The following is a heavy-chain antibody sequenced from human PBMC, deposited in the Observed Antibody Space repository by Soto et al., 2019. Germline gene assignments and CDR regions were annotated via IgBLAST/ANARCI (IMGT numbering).Heavy chain of an antibody. D-gene: IGHD2-21*02. CDR3: ISGHMVVVTALDY. J-gene: IGHJ4*02. CDR1: GFTFSNAW. Sequence: GGSLRLSCAASGFTFSNAWMNWVRQAPGKGLEWVGRIKSKTDGGTTDYAAPVKGRFTISRDDSKNTLYLQMNSLKTEDTAVYYCISGHMVVVTALDYWGQGTLVTVSS. CDR2: IKSKTDGGTT. V-gene: IGHV3-15*07.